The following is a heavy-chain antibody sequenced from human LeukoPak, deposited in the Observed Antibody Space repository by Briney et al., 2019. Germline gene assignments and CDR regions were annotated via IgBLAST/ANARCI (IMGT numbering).Heavy chain of an antibody. CDR2: IYYSGST. CDR3: ARSRDWVTFFDY. V-gene: IGHV4-31*03. Sequence: PSETLSLTCTAPGGSISSGGYYWSWIRQHPGKGLEWIGYIYYSGSTYYNPSLKSRVTISVDTSKNQFSLKLSSVTAADTAVYYCARSRDWVTFFDYWGQGTLVTVSS. J-gene: IGHJ4*02. D-gene: IGHD3/OR15-3a*01. CDR1: GGSISSGGYY.